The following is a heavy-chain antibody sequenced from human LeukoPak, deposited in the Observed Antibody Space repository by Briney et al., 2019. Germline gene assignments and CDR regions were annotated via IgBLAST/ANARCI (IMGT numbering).Heavy chain of an antibody. V-gene: IGHV3-48*03. D-gene: IGHD6-6*01. Sequence: GGSLRLSCVVSGFTFSSYEMNWVRQAPGEGLERVSYISSSGTTIYYADSVKGRFTISRDNAKNSLFLQMSSLTAEDTAVYYCARMRPELDYWGQGTLVTVSS. CDR3: ARMRPELDY. CDR1: GFTFSSYE. CDR2: ISSSGTTI. J-gene: IGHJ4*02.